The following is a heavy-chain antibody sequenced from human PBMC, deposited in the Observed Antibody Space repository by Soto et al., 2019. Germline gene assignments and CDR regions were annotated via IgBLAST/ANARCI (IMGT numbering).Heavy chain of an antibody. J-gene: IGHJ4*02. Sequence: QVQLVESGGGVVQPGRSLRLSCAASGFTFSSYAMHWVRQAPGKGLEWVAVISYDGSNKYYADSVKGRFTISRDNSKNTLYLQMNSLRAEDTAVYYCARAWFGELFYFDYWGQGTLVTVSS. V-gene: IGHV3-30-3*01. CDR1: GFTFSSYA. D-gene: IGHD3-10*01. CDR3: ARAWFGELFYFDY. CDR2: ISYDGSNK.